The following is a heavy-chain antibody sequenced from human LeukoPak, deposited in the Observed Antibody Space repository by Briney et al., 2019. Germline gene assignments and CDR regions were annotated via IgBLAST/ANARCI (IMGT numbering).Heavy chain of an antibody. J-gene: IGHJ4*02. Sequence: GGSLRLSCAASGFTFSSYGMHWVRQAPGKGLEWVAFIRYDGSNKYYADSVKGRFTISRDNSKNTLYLQMNSLRAEDTAVYHCARYYYDSSGYLDYWGQGTLVTVSS. CDR1: GFTFSSYG. D-gene: IGHD3-22*01. CDR3: ARYYYDSSGYLDY. CDR2: IRYDGSNK. V-gene: IGHV3-30*02.